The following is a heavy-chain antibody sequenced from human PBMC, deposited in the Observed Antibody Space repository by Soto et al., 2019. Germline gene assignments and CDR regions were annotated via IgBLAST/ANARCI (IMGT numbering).Heavy chain of an antibody. D-gene: IGHD6-19*01. J-gene: IGHJ2*01. V-gene: IGHV1-69*02. Sequence: QVQLVQSGAEVKKPGSSVNVTCKASGGTFSSYTINWVRQAPGQGLEWMGRIIPIVAIANYAQKFQGRVTITADNSTRTVYVELSSLRSEDTAIYYCASPLPGILVAGSGWYVDLWGRGTLVTVSS. CDR3: ASPLPGILVAGSGWYVDL. CDR2: IIPIVAIA. CDR1: GGTFSSYT.